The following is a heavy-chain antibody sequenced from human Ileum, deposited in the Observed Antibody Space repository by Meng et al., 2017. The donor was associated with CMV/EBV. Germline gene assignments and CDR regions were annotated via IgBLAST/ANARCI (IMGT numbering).Heavy chain of an antibody. Sequence: SGSPFTSYYMHWVRQAPGQGLEWMGIINPSGGSTSYAQKFQGRVTMTRDTSTSTVYMELSSLRSEDTAVYYCARGGTPLYSSSSETDYWGQGTLVTVSS. CDR1: GSPFTSYY. J-gene: IGHJ4*02. D-gene: IGHD6-6*01. CDR2: INPSGGST. CDR3: ARGGTPLYSSSSETDY. V-gene: IGHV1-46*01.